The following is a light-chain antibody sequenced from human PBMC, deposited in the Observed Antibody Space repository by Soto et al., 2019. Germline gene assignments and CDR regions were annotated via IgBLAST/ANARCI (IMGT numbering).Light chain of an antibody. V-gene: IGKV1-39*01. CDR2: AAS. CDR1: QSVGHY. CDR3: QQSYSTPT. Sequence: DIPMTQSPSSLSASVGDRVTITCRAGQSVGHYLNWYLQKPGKAPKLLIYAASSLQSGVPSRFSGSGSGTDFTLTISSLQPEDFVTYYCQQSYSTPTFGGGTKVEIK. J-gene: IGKJ4*01.